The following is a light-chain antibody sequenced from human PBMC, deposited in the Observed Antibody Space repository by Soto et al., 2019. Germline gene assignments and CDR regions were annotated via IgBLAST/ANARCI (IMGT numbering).Light chain of an antibody. CDR1: QSVSSY. CDR2: DAS. V-gene: IGKV3-11*01. Sequence: ETVLTQSPAPLSLSPGERATLSCRASQSVSSYLAWYQQKPGQAPRLLIYDASNRATGIPARFSGSGSGTDFTLTISSLEPEDFAVYYCQQRSNWPPFTFGPGTKVDIK. CDR3: QQRSNWPPFT. J-gene: IGKJ3*01.